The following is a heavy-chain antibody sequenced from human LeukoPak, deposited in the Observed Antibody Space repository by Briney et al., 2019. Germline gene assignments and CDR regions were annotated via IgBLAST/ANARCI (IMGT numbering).Heavy chain of an antibody. CDR3: VRGGCTTSTCYDY. CDR1: GFSFTSFG. J-gene: IGHJ4*02. Sequence: GGSLRLSCAASGFSFTSFGMHWVRQAPGKGLEYVSAVGTEGVSAYYANSVKGRFTISRDNSKNTLYLEMDSLRPEDTAVYYCVRGGCTTSTCYDYWGQGTLVTVSS. CDR2: VGTEGVSA. V-gene: IGHV3-64*01. D-gene: IGHD2-2*01.